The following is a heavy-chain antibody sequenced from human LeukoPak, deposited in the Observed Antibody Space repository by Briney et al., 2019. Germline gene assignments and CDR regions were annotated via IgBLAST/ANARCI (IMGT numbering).Heavy chain of an antibody. CDR3: AKLQSVVIPAAMLGFDY. D-gene: IGHD2-2*01. CDR1: GFTFNRYG. V-gene: IGHV3-23*01. Sequence: WGSLRLSCAASGFTFNRYGMSWVRQAPGKGLEWVSGISASGANRYYADSVKGRFTISRDNSRDTLSVQINSLRAEDTAGYYCAKLQSVVIPAAMLGFDYWGQGILVTVSS. J-gene: IGHJ4*02. CDR2: ISASGANR.